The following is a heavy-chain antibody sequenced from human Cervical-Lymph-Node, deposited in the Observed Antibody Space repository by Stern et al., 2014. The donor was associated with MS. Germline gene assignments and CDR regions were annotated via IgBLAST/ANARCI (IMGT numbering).Heavy chain of an antibody. D-gene: IGHD5-18*01. CDR1: GYTFTTYY. V-gene: IGHV1-46*01. Sequence: VQLVESGAEVKKPGASVKVSCKASGYTFTTYYIHWVRQATGHGLEWMGIINPSGCSTSYAQKVQGRVNLTRDTSTITVYMALNSLRSDDTAVYYCAREHTAMGFGYWGQGTLVTVSS. CDR3: AREHTAMGFGY. J-gene: IGHJ4*02. CDR2: INPSGCST.